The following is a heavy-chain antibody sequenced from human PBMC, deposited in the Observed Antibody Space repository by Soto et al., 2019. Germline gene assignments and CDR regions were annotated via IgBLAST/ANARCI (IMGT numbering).Heavy chain of an antibody. D-gene: IGHD3-22*01. J-gene: IGHJ4*02. CDR3: ARAHDSSGPFDY. Sequence: GESLRLSCAASGFTFRSYAMHWVRQAPGKGLEWVAVISYDGSNKYYADSVKGRFTISRDNSKNTLYLQMNSLRAEDTAVYYCARAHDSSGPFDYWGQGTLVTVSS. V-gene: IGHV3-30-3*01. CDR1: GFTFRSYA. CDR2: ISYDGSNK.